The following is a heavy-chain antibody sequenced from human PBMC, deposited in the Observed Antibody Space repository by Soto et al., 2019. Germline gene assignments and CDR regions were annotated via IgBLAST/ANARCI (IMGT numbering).Heavy chain of an antibody. CDR1: AYTFPSSF. V-gene: IGHV1-18*01. Sequence: APVWLSRNASAYTFPSSFTSRVRQAPGQGLQWMGWISAYNGNTNYAQKLQGRVTMTTDTSTSTAYMELRSLRSDDTAVYYCEREYYHRERHSYSGRGTFDIGSS. J-gene: IGHJ4*02. CDR2: ISAYNGNT. D-gene: IGHD2-2*01. CDR3: EREYYHRERHSY.